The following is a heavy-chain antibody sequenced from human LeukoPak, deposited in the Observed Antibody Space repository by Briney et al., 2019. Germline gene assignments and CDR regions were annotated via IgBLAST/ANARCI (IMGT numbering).Heavy chain of an antibody. CDR3: AKDRGYSPDGWFDS. J-gene: IGHJ5*01. CDR2: MSWNSGSI. CDR1: GFTFDDYA. V-gene: IGHV3-9*01. Sequence: QPGRSLRLSCAAAGFTFDDYAMGWVRHAPGKGLEWVSGMSWNSGSIGYADSVKGRFTISRDNAKNSLYLQMNRLRAEDTALYYCAKDRGYSPDGWFDSWGQGTLVTVSS. D-gene: IGHD2-15*01.